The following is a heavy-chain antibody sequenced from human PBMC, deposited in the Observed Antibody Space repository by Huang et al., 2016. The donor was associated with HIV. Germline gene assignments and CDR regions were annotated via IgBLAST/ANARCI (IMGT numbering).Heavy chain of an antibody. CDR3: AKDHGSGMTFNYFDS. CDR1: RFTFSNFA. CDR2: SSGSVAST. V-gene: IGHV3-23*01. J-gene: IGHJ5*01. Sequence: EVQMLESGGCLVQPGGSLRLSCEASRFTFSNFAMNWVRKAAGKGLEWVACSSGSVASTHDSDAVKGRFTVYRDNSKNTLVLQMNSLRAEDTAVYYCAKDHGSGMTFNYFDSWGQGTLVTVSS. D-gene: IGHD1-1*01.